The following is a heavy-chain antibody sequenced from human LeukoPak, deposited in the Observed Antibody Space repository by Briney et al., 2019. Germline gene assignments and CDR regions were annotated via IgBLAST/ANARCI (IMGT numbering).Heavy chain of an antibody. CDR3: ATGYSSSVRYYYMDV. D-gene: IGHD6-6*01. Sequence: GESLKISCKGSGYSLTSYWIGWVRQMPGKGLEWMGIIYPGDSDTRYSPSFQGQVTISADKSISTAYLQWSSLKASDTAMYYCATGYSSSVRYYYMDVWGKGTTVTVSS. V-gene: IGHV5-51*01. CDR2: IYPGDSDT. J-gene: IGHJ6*03. CDR1: GYSLTSYW.